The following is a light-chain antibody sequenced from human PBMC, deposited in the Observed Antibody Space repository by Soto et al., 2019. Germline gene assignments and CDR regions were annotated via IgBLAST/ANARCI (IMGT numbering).Light chain of an antibody. J-gene: IGKJ3*01. Sequence: EIVLTQSPGTLSSSPGESASLSCRASQSLSSTWLAWYQQKPGQPPRLLIYRASNRPTGIPDRFTGSGSGSGVSLRFASPESDDFAMYYCQQSGSAHESGSACPYYFGAGTRVD. CDR3: QQSGSAHESGSACPYY. V-gene: IGKV3-20*01. CDR1: QSLSSTW. CDR2: RAS.